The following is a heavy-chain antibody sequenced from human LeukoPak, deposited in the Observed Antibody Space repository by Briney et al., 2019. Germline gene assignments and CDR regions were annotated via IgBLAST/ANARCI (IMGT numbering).Heavy chain of an antibody. D-gene: IGHD4-17*01. CDR3: ARGSRYGDYSDY. V-gene: IGHV3-33*01. J-gene: IGHJ4*02. Sequence: GGSLRLSCAASGFTFSSYGMHWVRQAPDKGLEWVAVIWYDGSNKYYADSVKGRFTISRDNSKNTLYLQMNSLRAEDTAVYYCARGSRYGDYSDYWGQGTLVTVSS. CDR1: GFTFSSYG. CDR2: IWYDGSNK.